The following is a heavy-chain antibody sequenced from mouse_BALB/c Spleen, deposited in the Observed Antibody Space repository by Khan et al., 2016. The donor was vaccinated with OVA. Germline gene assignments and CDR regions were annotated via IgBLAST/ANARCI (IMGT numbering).Heavy chain of an antibody. D-gene: IGHD1-1*01. CDR2: ISCYNGST. J-gene: IGHJ3*01. CDR1: GYSFTGYY. CDR3: ARGDYYGSRSFAY. Sequence: LVKTGASVKISCKASGYSFTGYYMHWVKQSHGKSLEWIGYISCYNGSTTYNQKFKGKATFTVDTSYSTVYMQFNSLTSEDSAVYFCARGDYYGSRSFAYWGQGTLVTVSA. V-gene: IGHV1S34*01.